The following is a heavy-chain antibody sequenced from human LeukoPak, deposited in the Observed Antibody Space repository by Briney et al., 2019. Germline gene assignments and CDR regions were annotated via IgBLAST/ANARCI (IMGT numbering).Heavy chain of an antibody. CDR3: ARDRGNTFDY. J-gene: IGHJ4*02. CDR2: ISSGGSNT. Sequence: PGGSLRLSCAASGFTFSIYWMHWVRQAPGKGLVWVSRISSGGSNTIYADSVKGRFTISRDNAKNTLYLQMNSLRAEDTAAYYCARDRGNTFDYWGQGTLVTVSS. V-gene: IGHV3-74*01. CDR1: GFTFSIYW. D-gene: IGHD3-10*01.